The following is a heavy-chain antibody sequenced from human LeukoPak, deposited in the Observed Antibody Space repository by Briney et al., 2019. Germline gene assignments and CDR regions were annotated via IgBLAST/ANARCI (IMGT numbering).Heavy chain of an antibody. Sequence: ASVKVSCKASGYTFTGYYMHWVRQAPGQGLEWMGWINPSSGGTNYAQKFQGRVTMTRDTSISTAYMELSRLRSDDTAVYYCARRLSGGGVLDWGQGTLVTVSS. J-gene: IGHJ4*02. CDR1: GYTFTGYY. D-gene: IGHD2-21*01. V-gene: IGHV1-2*02. CDR2: INPSSGGT. CDR3: ARRLSGGGVLD.